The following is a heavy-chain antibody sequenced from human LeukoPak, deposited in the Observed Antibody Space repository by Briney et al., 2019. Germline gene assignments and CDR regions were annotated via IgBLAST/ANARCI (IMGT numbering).Heavy chain of an antibody. V-gene: IGHV3-30*04. D-gene: IGHD2-15*01. CDR1: GFTFSSYA. Sequence: GGSLRLSCAASGFTFSSYAMHWVRQAPGKGLEWVAVISYDGSNKYYADSVKGRFTISRDNSKNTLYLQMNSLRAEDTAVYYCASFDCSGGSCSVDYWGQGTLVTVSS. CDR2: ISYDGSNK. CDR3: ASFDCSGGSCSVDY. J-gene: IGHJ4*02.